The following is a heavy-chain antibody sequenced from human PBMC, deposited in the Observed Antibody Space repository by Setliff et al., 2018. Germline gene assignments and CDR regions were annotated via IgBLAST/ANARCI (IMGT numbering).Heavy chain of an antibody. CDR2: INPNTGGT. CDR3: ARLSASVVSPVDH. V-gene: IGHV1-2*02. J-gene: IGHJ4*02. Sequence: GASVKVSCKTSGYTFIGYYVHWVRQAPGRGLEWMGWINPNTGGTNYAQKFQGRVTVTSDTSISTAYLTLTSLRSDDTAIYYCARLSASVVSPVDHWGQGTLVTV. CDR1: GYTFIGYY.